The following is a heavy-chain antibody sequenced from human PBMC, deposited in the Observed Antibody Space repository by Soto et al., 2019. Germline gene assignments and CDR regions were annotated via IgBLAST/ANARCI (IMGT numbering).Heavy chain of an antibody. J-gene: IGHJ4*02. V-gene: IGHV3-30*18. CDR1: GFTFSSYG. Sequence: PGGSLRLSCAASGFTFSSYGMHWVRQAPGKGLEWVAAISYDGSNKYYADSVKGRFTISRDNSKNTLYLQMNSLRAEDTAVYYCAKARDYGDYVGHFDYWGQGTLVTISS. CDR2: ISYDGSNK. CDR3: AKARDYGDYVGHFDY. D-gene: IGHD4-17*01.